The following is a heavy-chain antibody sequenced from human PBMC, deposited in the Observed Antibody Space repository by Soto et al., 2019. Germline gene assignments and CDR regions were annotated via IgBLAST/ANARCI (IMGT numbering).Heavy chain of an antibody. D-gene: IGHD1-26*01. Sequence: GASVKVSCKASGYTFTSYGISWVRQAPGQGLEWMGWISAYNGNTNYAQKLQGRVTMTTDTSTSTAYMELRSLRSDDTAVYYCARLGMGFYYYYGIDVWAQRTTVTVSS. V-gene: IGHV1-18*01. CDR3: ARLGMGFYYYYGIDV. J-gene: IGHJ6*02. CDR1: GYTFTSYG. CDR2: ISAYNGNT.